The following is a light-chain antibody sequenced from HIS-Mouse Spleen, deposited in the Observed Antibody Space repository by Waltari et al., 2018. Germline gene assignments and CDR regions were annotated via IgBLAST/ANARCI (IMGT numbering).Light chain of an antibody. CDR2: KDS. Sequence: SYELTQPPSVSVSPGQTARITCSGDALPKQSAYGYQQKPGQAPLLVIYKDSERPSGLPERFSGSSSGTTVTLTISGVQAEDEADYYCQSADSSGTYQDVVFGGGTKLTVL. V-gene: IGLV3-25*03. CDR3: QSADSSGTYQDVV. CDR1: ALPKQS. J-gene: IGLJ2*01.